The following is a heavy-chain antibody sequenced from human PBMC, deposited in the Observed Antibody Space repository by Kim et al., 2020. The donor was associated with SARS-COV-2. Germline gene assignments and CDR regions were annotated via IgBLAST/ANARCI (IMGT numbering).Heavy chain of an antibody. CDR2: DESEK. V-gene: IGHV3-7*03. D-gene: IGHD6-25*01. J-gene: IGHJ4*02. Sequence: DESEKNYVDPVKGRFTISRDNAKNSLYVQMDSLSAEDTAVYYCARDRRLLDWGQGTLVTVSS. CDR3: ARDRRLLD.